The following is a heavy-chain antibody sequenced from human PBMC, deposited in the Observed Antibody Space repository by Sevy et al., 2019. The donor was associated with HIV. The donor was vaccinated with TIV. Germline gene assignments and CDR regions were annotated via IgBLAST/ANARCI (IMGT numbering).Heavy chain of an antibody. J-gene: IGHJ4*01. CDR1: GFTFSSYA. Sequence: GGSLRLSCAASGFTFSSYAMSWVRQAPGKGLEWVSDISSGSTYTKSADSVKGRFTISRDNARNSLYLQMNSLRVEDTAVYYCARDRRNYAGQYFDYWGQGTLVTVSS. CDR2: ISSGSTYT. D-gene: IGHD1-7*01. V-gene: IGHV3-21*05. CDR3: ARDRRNYAGQYFDY.